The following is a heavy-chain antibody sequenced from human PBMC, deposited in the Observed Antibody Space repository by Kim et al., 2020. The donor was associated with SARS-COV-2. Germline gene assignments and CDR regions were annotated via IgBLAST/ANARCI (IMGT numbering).Heavy chain of an antibody. Sequence: VKGRFTISGDNSKNTLYLQMNSLRAEDTAVYYCAKDSGSYYYYYYYGMDVWGLGTTVTVSS. D-gene: IGHD1-26*01. J-gene: IGHJ6*02. CDR3: AKDSGSYYYYYYYGMDV. V-gene: IGHV3-23*01.